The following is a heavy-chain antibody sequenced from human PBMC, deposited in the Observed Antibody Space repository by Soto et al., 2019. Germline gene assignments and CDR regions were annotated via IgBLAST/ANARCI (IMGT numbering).Heavy chain of an antibody. V-gene: IGHV3-23*01. CDR1: GFTFSNFA. J-gene: IGHJ5*02. CDR3: AKTQGFIRDNWFDP. CDR2: VSGRGDIT. Sequence: GGSLRLSCAASGFTFSNFAMTWVRQAPGKGLQWVSIVSGRGDITYYADSVKGRFTVSRDNSKNTLYLQMSRLRAEDTAIYYCAKTQGFIRDNWFDPWGQGTRVTVSS. D-gene: IGHD3-10*01.